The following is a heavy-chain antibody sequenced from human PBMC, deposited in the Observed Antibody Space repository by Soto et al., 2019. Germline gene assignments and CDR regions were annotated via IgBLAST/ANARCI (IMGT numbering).Heavy chain of an antibody. J-gene: IGHJ6*02. V-gene: IGHV3-21*01. Sequence: EVKLVESGGGLVKPGGSLRLSCAASGFTFTSYNMNWVRQAPGKGLEWVSSISSSSYYIYYADAVKGRFTISRDNAKNSLELQMSSLRAEDTAVYYCASGGLGYCSNGVCFLYGMDGWGQGTTVTVSS. CDR2: ISSSSYYI. D-gene: IGHD2-8*01. CDR1: GFTFTSYN. CDR3: ASGGLGYCSNGVCFLYGMDG.